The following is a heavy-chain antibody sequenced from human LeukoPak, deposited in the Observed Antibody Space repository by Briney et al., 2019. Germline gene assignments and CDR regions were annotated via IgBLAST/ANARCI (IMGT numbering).Heavy chain of an antibody. CDR2: IYYSGST. CDR1: GGSISNYY. CDR3: ARDSTTAWIDAFDL. V-gene: IGHV4-59*01. D-gene: IGHD1-1*01. Sequence: SETLSLTCTVSGGSISNYYWSWIRQPPGKGLEWIGYIYYSGSTNYNPSLKSRVTISIDKSKTHFSLKLSSVTAADTAVYYCARDSTTAWIDAFDLWGQGTMVAVSS. J-gene: IGHJ3*01.